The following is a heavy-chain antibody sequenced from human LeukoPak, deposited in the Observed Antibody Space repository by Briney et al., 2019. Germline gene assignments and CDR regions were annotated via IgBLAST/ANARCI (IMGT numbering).Heavy chain of an antibody. CDR2: ISSSGNT. J-gene: IGHJ5*02. Sequence: SQTLSLTCTVSGGSIISGSYYWRWIRQPAGKGLEWIGRISSSGNTNYNPSLKSRVTISIDTSKNQFSLKLSSVTAADTAVYYCARSPSAGWFDPWGQGTLVTVSS. CDR3: ARSPSAGWFDP. CDR1: GGSIISGSYY. V-gene: IGHV4-61*02.